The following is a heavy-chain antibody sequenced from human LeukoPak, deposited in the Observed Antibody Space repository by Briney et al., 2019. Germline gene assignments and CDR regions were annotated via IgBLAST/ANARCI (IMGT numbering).Heavy chain of an antibody. J-gene: IGHJ4*02. V-gene: IGHV3-23*01. CDR3: GKTTVGYSSGRYPGWPVDY. Sequence: GGSLRFSCEASGFTFNNYAMYWVRQAPGKGLEWISGIFGSGGSAHYADSVKGRFTISRDNSKNTVYLQVDSLRVEDTAVYYCGKTTVGYSSGRYPGWPVDYWGQGALVTVSS. D-gene: IGHD3-22*01. CDR1: GFTFNNYA. CDR2: IFGSGGSA.